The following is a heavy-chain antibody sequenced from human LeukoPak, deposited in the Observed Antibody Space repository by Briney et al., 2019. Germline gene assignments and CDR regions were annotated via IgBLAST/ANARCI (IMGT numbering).Heavy chain of an antibody. Sequence: ASVKVSCKASGYTFTSYAMNWVRQAPGQGLEWMGWINTNTGNPTYAQGFTGRFVFPLDTSVSTAYLQISSLKAEDTAVYYCARGYLWFGPNPYYYYYYMDVWGKGTTVTVSS. CDR2: INTNTGNP. CDR1: GYTFTSYA. V-gene: IGHV7-4-1*02. D-gene: IGHD3-10*01. J-gene: IGHJ6*03. CDR3: ARGYLWFGPNPYYYYYYMDV.